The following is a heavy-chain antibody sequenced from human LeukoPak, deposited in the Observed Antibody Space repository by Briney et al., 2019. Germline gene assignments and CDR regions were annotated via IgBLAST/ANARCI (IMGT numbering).Heavy chain of an antibody. D-gene: IGHD1-26*01. J-gene: IGHJ5*02. CDR2: INPKNGDT. Sequence: ASVWVSCKASGYTFDDEYIHWVRQASGLGLEWMEWINPKNGDTNYAQRFQGRVTMTRDTSISTAYMELRRLRSDDSAVYYCARRVQKLVGTNWFDPWGQGTLVTVSS. V-gene: IGHV1-2*02. CDR1: GYTFDDEY. CDR3: ARRVQKLVGTNWFDP.